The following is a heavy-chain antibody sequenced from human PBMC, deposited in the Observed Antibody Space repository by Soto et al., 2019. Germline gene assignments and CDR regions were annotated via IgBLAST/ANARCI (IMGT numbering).Heavy chain of an antibody. CDR1: GFTFSTYG. J-gene: IGHJ6*02. Sequence: QVQLVESGGGVVQPGRSLRLSCAASGFTFSTYGMHWVRQAPGKGLEWVAVIWYDGTNKYYADSVKGRFTISRDNSKNTLYLQMSSLRAEDTALYDCAMALDVEIYYYGMDVWGQGTTVTVSS. CDR3: AMALDVEIYYYGMDV. V-gene: IGHV3-33*01. CDR2: IWYDGTNK. D-gene: IGHD1-1*01.